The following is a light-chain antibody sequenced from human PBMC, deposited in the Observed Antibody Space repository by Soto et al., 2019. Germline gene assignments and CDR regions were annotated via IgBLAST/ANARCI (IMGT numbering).Light chain of an antibody. CDR3: QQLKSYPIT. Sequence: DIQMTQSPSTLSASVGARVTITCRASQSVNTWLAWYQQKPGKAPVLLIYDASSLKSGVPSRFSGSGSGTEFTLTITSLQPDDFAIYYCQQLKSYPITFGQGTRLEIK. J-gene: IGKJ5*01. CDR2: DAS. V-gene: IGKV1-5*01. CDR1: QSVNTW.